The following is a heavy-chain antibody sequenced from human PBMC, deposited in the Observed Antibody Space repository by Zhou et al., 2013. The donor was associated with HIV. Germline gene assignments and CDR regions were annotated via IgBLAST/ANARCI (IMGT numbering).Heavy chain of an antibody. J-gene: IGHJ6*02. Sequence: QVQLVQSGGEVKKPGATVKVSCKASGYSFSTNGISWVREAPGQGLEWVGWISDFDGNTHYGQKFRGRVTLTRDRSTSTAYLELSRLTLDDTAIYYCAWGGAMATPSWPAEEYYGMDVWGQGTTVIVSS. V-gene: IGHV1-18*01. D-gene: IGHD1-26*01. CDR3: AWGGAMATPSWPAEEYYGMDV. CDR2: ISDFDGNT. CDR1: GYSFSTNG.